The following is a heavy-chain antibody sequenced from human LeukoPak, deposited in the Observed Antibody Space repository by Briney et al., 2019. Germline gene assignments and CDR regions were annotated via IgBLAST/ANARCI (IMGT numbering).Heavy chain of an antibody. CDR3: ASLDSSGWKGALYK. CDR2: INTNTGNL. J-gene: IGHJ4*02. V-gene: IGHV7-4-1*02. CDR1: GYTFTSYA. D-gene: IGHD6-19*01. Sequence: GASVEVSCKASGYTFTSYAMNWVRQAPGQGLEWMGWINTNTGNLTYAQGFTGRFVFSLDTSVSTAYLQISSLKAEDTAVYYCASLDSSGWKGALYKWGQGTLVTVSS.